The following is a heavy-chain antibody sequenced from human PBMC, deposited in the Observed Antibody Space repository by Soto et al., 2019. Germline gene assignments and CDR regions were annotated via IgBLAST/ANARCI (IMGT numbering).Heavy chain of an antibody. V-gene: IGHV4-61*01. D-gene: IGHD6-13*01. CDR2: IYYSGST. J-gene: IGHJ4*02. Sequence: QVQLQESGPGLVKPSETLYLSCPVSGGSVSSGSYDWSWIRQPPGKGLECIGYIYYSGSTNYNPSLKSRVTISVDTSKNQFSLKLSSVTAADTGVYYCARVSSSWELVNYFDYWGQGTLVTVSS. CDR3: ARVSSSWELVNYFDY. CDR1: GGSVSSGSYD.